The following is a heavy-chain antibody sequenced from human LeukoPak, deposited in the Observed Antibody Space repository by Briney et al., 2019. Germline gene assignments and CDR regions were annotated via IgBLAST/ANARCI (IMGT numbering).Heavy chain of an antibody. CDR1: GYTFTGYY. CDR2: INPNSGGT. Sequence: VASVKVSCKASGYTFTGYYIHWVRQAPGQGLEWMGWINPNSGGTSYTQKFQGRATMTRDTSISTAYMELSRLRSDDTAVYYCARGGAGWELPNAFDIWGQGTMVTVSS. J-gene: IGHJ3*02. V-gene: IGHV1-2*02. D-gene: IGHD1-26*01. CDR3: ARGGAGWELPNAFDI.